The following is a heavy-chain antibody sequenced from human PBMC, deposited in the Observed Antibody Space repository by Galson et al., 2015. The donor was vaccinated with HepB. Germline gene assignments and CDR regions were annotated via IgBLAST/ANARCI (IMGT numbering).Heavy chain of an antibody. CDR1: GFTFSSYA. Sequence: SLRLSCAASGFTFSSYAMHWVRQAPGKGLEWVAFIRFDGSNKYYADSVQGRFTISRDNSRYTLYMQMNSLRAEDTAVYYCGRVVVAGFDYWGQGTLVTVSS. D-gene: IGHD2-15*01. J-gene: IGHJ4*02. CDR2: IRFDGSNK. V-gene: IGHV3-30*02. CDR3: GRVVVAGFDY.